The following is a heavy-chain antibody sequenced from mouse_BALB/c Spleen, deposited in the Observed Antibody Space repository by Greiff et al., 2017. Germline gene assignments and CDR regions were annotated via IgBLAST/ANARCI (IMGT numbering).Heavy chain of an antibody. D-gene: IGHD4-1*01. V-gene: IGHV14-1*02. J-gene: IGHJ3*02. CDR1: GFNIKDYY. CDR3: ASGDWDGY. CDR2: IDPENGNT. Sequence: VQLKQSGAELVRPGALVKLSCKASGFNIKDYYMHWVKQRPEQGLEWIGWIDPENGNTIYDPKFQGKASITADTSSNTAYLQLSSLTSEDTAVYYCASGDWDGYWGQGTLVTVSA.